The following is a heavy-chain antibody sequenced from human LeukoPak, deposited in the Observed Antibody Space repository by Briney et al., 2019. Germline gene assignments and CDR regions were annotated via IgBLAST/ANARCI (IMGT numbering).Heavy chain of an antibody. CDR1: GGSISSYY. D-gene: IGHD2/OR15-2a*01. CDR3: ARGPYLLLSSYGMDV. CDR2: IYYSGST. Sequence: PSETLSLTCTVSGGSISSYYWSWIRQPPGKGLEWIGYIYYSGSTNYNPSLKSRVTISVDTSKNQFSLKLSSVTAADTAVYYCARGPYLLLSSYGMDVWGQGTTVTVSS. J-gene: IGHJ6*02. V-gene: IGHV4-59*01.